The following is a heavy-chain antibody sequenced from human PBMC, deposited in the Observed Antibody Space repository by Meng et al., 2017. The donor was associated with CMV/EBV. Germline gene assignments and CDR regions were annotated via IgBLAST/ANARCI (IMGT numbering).Heavy chain of an antibody. CDR2: IHHRATT. CDR3: ARGGNWFDP. V-gene: IGHV4-34*01. CDR1: GVSFSGYC. J-gene: IGHJ5*02. Sequence: QQRGVGLVEPSVTLSCSCAGDGVSFSGYCVGLIRQPPGKGLEWIGEIHHRATTNYHPSHSSRVTISVDTSKNQFSLKLSSVTAADTAVYYCARGGNWFDPWGQGTLVTVSS.